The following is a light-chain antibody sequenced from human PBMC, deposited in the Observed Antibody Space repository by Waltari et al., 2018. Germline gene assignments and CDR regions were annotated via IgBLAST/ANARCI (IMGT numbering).Light chain of an antibody. J-gene: IGLJ3*02. Sequence: QTVVSQEPSLSVSSGGTVPHTCALSSGSFSTTSYASWYQQTPGQAPRTLVYKTSTRSSGVPDRFSGAILGNKVVLTITGAQAEDESDYYCLVYMGSGIWVFGGGTKLTVL. V-gene: IGLV8-61*01. CDR1: SGSFSTTSY. CDR3: LVYMGSGIWV. CDR2: KTS.